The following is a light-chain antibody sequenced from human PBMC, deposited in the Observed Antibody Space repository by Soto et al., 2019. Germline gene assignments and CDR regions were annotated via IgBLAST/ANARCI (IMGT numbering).Light chain of an antibody. J-gene: IGKJ3*01. V-gene: IGKV3-11*01. CDR2: DAS. CDR3: QRRSNWPGT. Sequence: EIVLTQSPATLSLSPGERATLSCRASQSVSSYLAWYQQKPGQAPRLLIYDASNRATGIPARFSGIGSGTDFTLTISSLEPEDFAVYYCQRRSNWPGTFGPGTKVDIK. CDR1: QSVSSY.